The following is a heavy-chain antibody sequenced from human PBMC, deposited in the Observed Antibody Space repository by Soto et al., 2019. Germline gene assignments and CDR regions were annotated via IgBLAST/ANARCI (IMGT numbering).Heavy chain of an antibody. V-gene: IGHV3-11*06. CDR2: ISSSSKYT. Sequence: PGGSLRLSCAASGFTFSDYYISWIRQAPGKGLEWVSYISSSSKYTNYADSVKGRFTISRDNAKNSLYLQMNSLRAEDTAVYYCAREGIAVAEPSDYWGQGTLVTSPQ. CDR3: AREGIAVAEPSDY. D-gene: IGHD6-19*01. J-gene: IGHJ4*02. CDR1: GFTFSDYY.